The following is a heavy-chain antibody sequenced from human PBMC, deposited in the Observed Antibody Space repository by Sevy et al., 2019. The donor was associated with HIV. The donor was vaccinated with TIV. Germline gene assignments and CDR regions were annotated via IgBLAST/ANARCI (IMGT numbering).Heavy chain of an antibody. CDR1: GFIFSTYG. CDR3: AKVGYCSSTSCYSIYYGMDV. D-gene: IGHD2-2*02. CDR2: ITGSGGST. Sequence: GGSLRLSCVASGFIFSTYGMHWVRQAPGKGLEWASGITGSGGSTYYADSVKGRFTISRDNSKNTLYLQMNSLRVEDTAVYYCAKVGYCSSTSCYSIYYGMDVWGQGTTVTVSS. J-gene: IGHJ6*02. V-gene: IGHV3-23*01.